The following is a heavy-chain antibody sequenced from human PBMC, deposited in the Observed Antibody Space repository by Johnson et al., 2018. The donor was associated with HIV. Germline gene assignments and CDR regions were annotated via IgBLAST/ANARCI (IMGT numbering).Heavy chain of an antibody. CDR2: ISGSGGST. J-gene: IGHJ3*02. CDR1: GFTFSSNA. D-gene: IGHD3-22*01. CDR3: ARVRTGDSSGYHDAFDI. V-gene: IGHV3-23*04. Sequence: VQLVESGGGLVQPGGSLRLSCAASGFTFSSNAMSWVRQAPGKGLEWVSGISGSGGSTYYADSVKGRFTISRDNARNSMYLQMNSLRVEDTALYYCARVRTGDSSGYHDAFDIWGQGTMVIVS.